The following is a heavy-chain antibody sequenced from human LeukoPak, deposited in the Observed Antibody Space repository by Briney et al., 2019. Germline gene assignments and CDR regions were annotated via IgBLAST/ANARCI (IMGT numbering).Heavy chain of an antibody. V-gene: IGHV3-23*01. CDR3: AKEYCSGGSCYPNWFDP. CDR1: GFTFSSYA. D-gene: IGHD2-15*01. CDR2: ISGSGGST. J-gene: IGHJ5*02. Sequence: GGSLRLSCAASGFTFSSYAMSWVRQAPGKGLEWVSAISGSGGSTYYADSAKGRFTISRDNSKNTLYLQMNSLRAEDTAVYYCAKEYCSGGSCYPNWFDPWGQGTLVTVSS.